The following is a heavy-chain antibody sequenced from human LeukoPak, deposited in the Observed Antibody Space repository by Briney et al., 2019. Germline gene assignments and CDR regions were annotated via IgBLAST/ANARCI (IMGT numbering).Heavy chain of an antibody. D-gene: IGHD6-6*01. V-gene: IGHV1-8*01. CDR3: ASLRAEIAARRQVQNWFDP. CDR2: MNPNSGNT. CDR1: GYTFTSYD. Sequence: GASVKVSCKASGYTFTSYDINWVRQATGQGLEWMGWMNPNSGNTGYAQKFQGRVTMTRNTSISTAYMELSSLRSDDTAVYYCASLRAEIAARRQVQNWFDPWGQGTLVTVSS. J-gene: IGHJ5*02.